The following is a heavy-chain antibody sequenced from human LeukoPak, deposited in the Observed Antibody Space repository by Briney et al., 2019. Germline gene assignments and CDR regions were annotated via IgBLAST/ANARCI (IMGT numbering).Heavy chain of an antibody. CDR2: ISGSGGST. CDR1: GFTFSSYG. CDR3: VRGAYSSSWLNFDY. D-gene: IGHD6-13*01. V-gene: IGHV3-23*01. J-gene: IGHJ4*02. Sequence: GGSLRLSCAASGFTFSSYGMSWVRQAPGKVLEWVSAISGSGGSTYYADSVKGRFTVSRDNSKNTLYLQMNSLRAEDTAVYYCVRGAYSSSWLNFDYWGQGTLVTVSS.